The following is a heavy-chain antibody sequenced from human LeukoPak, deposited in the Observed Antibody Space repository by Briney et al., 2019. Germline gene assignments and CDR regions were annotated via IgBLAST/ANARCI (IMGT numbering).Heavy chain of an antibody. Sequence: SETLSLTCAVYGGSFSGYYWSWIRQPPGKGLEWIGEINHSGSTNYNPSLKSRVTISVDTSKNQFSLKLSSVTAADTAVYYCARAPSYCSGGSCYSNYYYYGMDVWGQGTTVTVSS. CDR2: INHSGST. D-gene: IGHD2-15*01. CDR3: ARAPSYCSGGSCYSNYYYYGMDV. CDR1: GGSFSGYY. J-gene: IGHJ6*02. V-gene: IGHV4-34*01.